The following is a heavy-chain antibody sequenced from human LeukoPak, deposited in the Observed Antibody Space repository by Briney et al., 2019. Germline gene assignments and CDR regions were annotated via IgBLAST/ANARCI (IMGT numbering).Heavy chain of an antibody. CDR3: ARGGSYYYGSGKKYYYYTDV. Sequence: SETLSLTCTVSGGSISSSSYYWGWIRQPPGKGLEWIGSIYYSGSTYYNPSLKSRVTISVDTSKNQFSLKLSSVTAADTAVYYCARGGSYYYGSGKKYYYYTDVWGKGTTVTVSS. V-gene: IGHV4-39*01. CDR1: GGSISSSSYY. CDR2: IYYSGST. J-gene: IGHJ6*03. D-gene: IGHD3-10*01.